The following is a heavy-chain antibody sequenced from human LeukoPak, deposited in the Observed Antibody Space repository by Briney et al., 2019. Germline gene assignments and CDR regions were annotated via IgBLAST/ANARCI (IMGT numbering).Heavy chain of an antibody. D-gene: IGHD4-17*01. Sequence: GGSLRLSCAASGFTFSSYAMFWVRQAPGKGLEWVTIISKDGSDTFYADSVKGRFTISRDNSKNTLYLQLNSLTTEDTALYYCARDRDYAFDYWGQGTLVTVSS. J-gene: IGHJ4*02. CDR1: GFTFSSYA. V-gene: IGHV3-30-3*01. CDR2: ISKDGSDT. CDR3: ARDRDYAFDY.